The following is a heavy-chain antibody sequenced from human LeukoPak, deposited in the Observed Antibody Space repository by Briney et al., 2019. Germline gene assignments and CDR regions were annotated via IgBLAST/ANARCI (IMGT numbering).Heavy chain of an antibody. CDR1: GFIFSNYN. V-gene: IGHV3-21*01. CDR2: IGTDGGYI. Sequence: GGSLRLSCAAPGFIFSNYNMNWLRQAPGKGLEWVATIGTDGGYIYYADSVKGRFTISRDNAKSSLYLQMNSLRAEDTAVYYCARPYWGYYFDNWGRGTLVTVSS. J-gene: IGHJ4*02. D-gene: IGHD7-27*01. CDR3: ARPYWGYYFDN.